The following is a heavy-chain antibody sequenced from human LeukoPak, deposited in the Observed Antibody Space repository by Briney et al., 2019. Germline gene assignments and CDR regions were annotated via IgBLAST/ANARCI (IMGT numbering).Heavy chain of an antibody. CDR1: GFTFTSYW. V-gene: IGHV3-7*01. CDR3: ARDRAVSL. Sequence: PGGSLRLSCAASGFTFTSYWMSWVRQAPGQGPEWVASIKQDGSEKYYVDSVKGRFTISRDNAENSLYLQMNSLRAEDTAVYYCARDRAVSLWGQGTLVTVSS. D-gene: IGHD3-10*01. CDR2: IKQDGSEK. J-gene: IGHJ4*02.